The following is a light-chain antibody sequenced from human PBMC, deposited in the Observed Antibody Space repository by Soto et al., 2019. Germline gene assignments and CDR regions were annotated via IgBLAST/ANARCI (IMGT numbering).Light chain of an antibody. V-gene: IGKV1-17*01. CDR1: QGIRKD. CDR2: DAS. Sequence: DIQMTQSPSSLSASVGDRVTITCRASQGIRKDLGWYQQKPGKAPKRLIYDASSLQTGVPSRFSGSGSGTEFTLTISSLEPEDFATYYCLQHNSYPWTFGQGTKVDIK. J-gene: IGKJ1*01. CDR3: LQHNSYPWT.